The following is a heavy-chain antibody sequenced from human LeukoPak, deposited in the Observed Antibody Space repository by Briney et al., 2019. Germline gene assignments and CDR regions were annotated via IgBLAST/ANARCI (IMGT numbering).Heavy chain of an antibody. CDR2: IYYSGST. CDR3: ASFYCSGGSCYQYYYYYYMDV. D-gene: IGHD2-15*01. Sequence: SETLSLTCTVSGGAISSISYYLGWIRQPPGKRLQWIGRIYYSGSTYSNPSLRSRVTISVDTSNNQFSLKLSYVTAADTAVYYCASFYCSGGSCYQYYYYYYMDVWGKGTTATISS. V-gene: IGHV4-39*01. CDR1: GGAISSISYY. J-gene: IGHJ6*03.